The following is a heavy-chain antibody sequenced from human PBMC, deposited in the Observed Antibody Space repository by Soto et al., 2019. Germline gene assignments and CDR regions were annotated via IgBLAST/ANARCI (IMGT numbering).Heavy chain of an antibody. Sequence: EVQLVESGGGLVQPGGSLRLSCAASGLTVSSNYINWVRQAPGKGLEWVSVIYSSGSTDYADSVKGRFTISRDKSKNTLYLKMNNLRADDTAVYYCARGRYGGNSYWYFDLWGRGTLVTVSS. D-gene: IGHD4-17*01. CDR3: ARGRYGGNSYWYFDL. CDR2: IYSSGST. J-gene: IGHJ2*01. CDR1: GLTVSSNY. V-gene: IGHV3-66*01.